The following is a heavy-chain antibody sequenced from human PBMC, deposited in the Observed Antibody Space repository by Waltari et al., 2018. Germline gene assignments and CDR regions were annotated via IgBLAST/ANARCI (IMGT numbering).Heavy chain of an antibody. J-gene: IGHJ4*02. CDR2: ISHSGTT. CDR3: ARSFDFWSGYPLDY. Sequence: QVQLQESGPGLVRPSETLSLIGSVSGDSITNYYWGWVRQPPGNGLEWLGYISHSGTTRYNPSLKSRVTISVDRSKKQFSLRLDSVTAADTAVYYCARSFDFWSGYPLDYWGRGTLVTVSS. CDR1: GDSITNYY. V-gene: IGHV4-59*01. D-gene: IGHD3-3*01.